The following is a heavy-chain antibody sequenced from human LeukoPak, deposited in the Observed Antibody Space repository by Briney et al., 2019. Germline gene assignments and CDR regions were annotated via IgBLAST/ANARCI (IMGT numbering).Heavy chain of an antibody. CDR2: INPNSGGT. D-gene: IGHD3-9*01. V-gene: IGHV1-2*02. Sequence: ASVKVSCKASGYTFTGYYMHWVRQAPGQGLEWMGWINPNSGGTNYAQKFQGRVTMTRDTSISTAYMELRSLRSDDTAVYYCARNVLHYDILTGYAAMDVWGQGTTVTVSS. CDR1: GYTFTGYY. CDR3: ARNVLHYDILTGYAAMDV. J-gene: IGHJ6*02.